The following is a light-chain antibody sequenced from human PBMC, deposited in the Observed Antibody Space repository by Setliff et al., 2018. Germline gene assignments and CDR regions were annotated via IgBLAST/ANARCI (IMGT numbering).Light chain of an antibody. CDR3: SAYAGSNNWGV. CDR1: SSDVGGYDY. V-gene: IGLV2-8*01. Sequence: QSVLTQPPSAPGSPGQSVTISCTGSSSDVGGYDYVSWYQQHPGKVPKLMIYEVNRRPSGVPDRFSGSKSGNTASLTVSGLQAEDEADYYCSAYAGSNNWGVFGTGTKVTVL. CDR2: EVN. J-gene: IGLJ1*01.